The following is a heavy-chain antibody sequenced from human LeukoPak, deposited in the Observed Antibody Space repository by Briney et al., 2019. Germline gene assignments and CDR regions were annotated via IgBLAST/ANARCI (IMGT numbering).Heavy chain of an antibody. CDR3: XXXXXXGSYLSTDY. V-gene: IGHV3-23*01. CDR1: XXTXXSYX. J-gene: IGHJ4*02. CDR2: ISGSGGST. D-gene: IGHD1-26*01. Sequence: AXXXTXXSYXMSWVRQAPGKGXXGVSAISGSGGSTYYADSVKGRFTISRXXSKNRVYLQMNSLRAEETAVYYXXXXXXXGSYLSTDYWGQGTLVTVSS.